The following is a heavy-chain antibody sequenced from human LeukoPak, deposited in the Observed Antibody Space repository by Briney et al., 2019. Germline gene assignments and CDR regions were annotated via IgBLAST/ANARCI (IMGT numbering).Heavy chain of an antibody. CDR2: ISSSSGYT. J-gene: IGHJ4*02. D-gene: IGHD2-15*01. V-gene: IGHV3-11*06. Sequence: GGSLRLSCAASEFTFSDYYMSWIRQAPGKGLEWLSYISSSSGYTNYADSLKGRFTISRDNAKNSLYLQMNSLRAEDTAVYYCARDLGYCSGGNCYSVFDYWGQGTLVTVSS. CDR1: EFTFSDYY. CDR3: ARDLGYCSGGNCYSVFDY.